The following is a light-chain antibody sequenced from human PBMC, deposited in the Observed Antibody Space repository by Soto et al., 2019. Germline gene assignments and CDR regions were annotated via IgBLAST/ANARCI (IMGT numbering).Light chain of an antibody. CDR3: QSYDSSLSGYV. Sequence: QSALTQPPSVSGAPGQRVTLSCTGSSSNIGAGYDVHWYQQLPGTAPKLLIYGNSNRPSGVPDRFSGSKSGTSASLVITGLQAEDEADYYCQSYDSSLSGYVFGTGTKVTV. CDR2: GNS. J-gene: IGLJ1*01. V-gene: IGLV1-40*01. CDR1: SSNIGAGYD.